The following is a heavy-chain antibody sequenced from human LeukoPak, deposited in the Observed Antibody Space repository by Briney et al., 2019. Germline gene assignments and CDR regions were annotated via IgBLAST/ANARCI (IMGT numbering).Heavy chain of an antibody. CDR3: AREAYASGSFRTDYYYMDV. J-gene: IGHJ6*03. CDR1: GYTFTGYF. V-gene: IGHV1-2*02. CDR2: ISPTSGGT. Sequence: ASVKVSCKASGYTFTGYFMHWVRQAPGQGLEWMGWISPTSGGTNYAQKFQGRVTMTRDTSISTAYMELSRLRSDDTAVYYCAREAYASGSFRTDYYYMDVWGKGTTVTISS. D-gene: IGHD3-10*01.